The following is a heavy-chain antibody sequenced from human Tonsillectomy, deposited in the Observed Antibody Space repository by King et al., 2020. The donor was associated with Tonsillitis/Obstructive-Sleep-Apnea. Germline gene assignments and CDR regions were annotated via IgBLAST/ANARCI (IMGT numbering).Heavy chain of an antibody. D-gene: IGHD6-19*01. V-gene: IGHV3-30*04. Sequence: VQLVESGGGVVQPGRSLRLSCAASGFTFSSYAMHWVRQAPGKGLEWVASLSYDGSDKYYADSVKGRFTIFRDNSKNTLYLQMNSLRAEDTAVYYCARDRWLGLSPLHYWGQKTLVTVSS. CDR3: ARDRWLGLSPLHY. CDR1: GFTFSSYA. J-gene: IGHJ4*02. CDR2: LSYDGSDK.